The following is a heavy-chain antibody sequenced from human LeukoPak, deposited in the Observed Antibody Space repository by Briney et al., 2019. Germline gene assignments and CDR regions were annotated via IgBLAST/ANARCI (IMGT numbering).Heavy chain of an antibody. Sequence: GGSLRLSCAASGFTFSSYSMNWVRQAPGKGLEWVSSISSSSYIYYADSVKGRFTISRDNAKNSLYLQMNSLRAEDTAVYYCARERTYYDILTGYATYYFDYWGQGTLVTVSS. D-gene: IGHD3-9*01. CDR2: ISSSSYI. CDR1: GFTFSSYS. V-gene: IGHV3-21*01. CDR3: ARERTYYDILTGYATYYFDY. J-gene: IGHJ4*02.